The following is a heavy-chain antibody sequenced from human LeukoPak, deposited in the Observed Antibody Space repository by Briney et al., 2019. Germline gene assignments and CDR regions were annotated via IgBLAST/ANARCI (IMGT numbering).Heavy chain of an antibody. V-gene: IGHV4-34*01. D-gene: IGHD6-13*01. CDR3: ASRYPDIAAAGTRYFQH. J-gene: IGHJ1*01. CDR2: INHSGGT. CDR1: GGSFSGYY. Sequence: SETLSLTCAVYGGSFSGYYWSWIRQPPGKGLEWIGEINHSGGTNYNPSLKSRVTISVDTSKNQFSLKLSSVTAADTAVYYCASRYPDIAAAGTRYFQHWGQGTLVTVSS.